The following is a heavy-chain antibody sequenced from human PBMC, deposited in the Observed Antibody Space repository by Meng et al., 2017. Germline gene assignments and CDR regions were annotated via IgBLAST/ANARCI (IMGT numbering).Heavy chain of an antibody. D-gene: IGHD5-18*01. CDR1: GGSISSGGYY. CDR2: IYYSGST. V-gene: IGHV4-31*01. CDR3: ARADRRVGSYGPNWFDP. Sequence: LHVSGPGLVKPSQPLSLTCTVSGGSISSGGYYWSWIRQHPGKGLEWIGYIYYSGSTYYNPSLKSLVTISVDTSKNQFSLKLSSVTAADTAVYYCARADRRVGSYGPNWFDPWGQGTLVTVSS. J-gene: IGHJ5*02.